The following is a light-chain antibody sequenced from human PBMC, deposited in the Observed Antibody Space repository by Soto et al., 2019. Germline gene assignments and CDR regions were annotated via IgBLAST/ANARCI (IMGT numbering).Light chain of an antibody. J-gene: IGKJ1*01. V-gene: IGKV1-5*02. Sequence: DIQMTQSPSTLSASVGDRVTIICRASQSISRWLAWYQQKTGKAPKLLIYDASSLEGGVPSRFSGSGSGTDFTPTISRLQPDDFATYYCQQDASYWTFGQGTKVEIE. CDR2: DAS. CDR1: QSISRW. CDR3: QQDASYWT.